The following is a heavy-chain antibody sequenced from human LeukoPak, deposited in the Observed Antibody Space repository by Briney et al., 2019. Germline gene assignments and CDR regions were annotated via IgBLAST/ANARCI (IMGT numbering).Heavy chain of an antibody. Sequence: GESLKISCKGSGYSFTSYWISWVRQMPGKGLEWMGIIYPGDSDTRYSPSFQGQVTISADKSISTAYLQWSSLKASDAAMYYCARLETVAGTRAFDYWGQGTLVTVSS. V-gene: IGHV5-51*01. CDR1: GYSFTSYW. CDR2: IYPGDSDT. D-gene: IGHD6-19*01. J-gene: IGHJ4*02. CDR3: ARLETVAGTRAFDY.